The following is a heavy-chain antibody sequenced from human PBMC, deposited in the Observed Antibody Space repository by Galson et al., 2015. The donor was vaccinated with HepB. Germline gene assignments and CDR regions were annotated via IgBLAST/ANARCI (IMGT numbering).Heavy chain of an antibody. J-gene: IGHJ4*02. CDR1: GFTFTRYA. D-gene: IGHD6-6*01. V-gene: IGHV3-23*01. CDR3: AKDGIMAALEPYHFHY. CDR2: ITNSGSHI. Sequence: SLRLSCAASGFTFTRYAMTWVRQAPGKGLEWVSSITNSGSHIYYSDSVRGRFTISRDNSNNTVFLQFNSLSADDTAVYYCAKDGIMAALEPYHFHYWGLETLGTVSS.